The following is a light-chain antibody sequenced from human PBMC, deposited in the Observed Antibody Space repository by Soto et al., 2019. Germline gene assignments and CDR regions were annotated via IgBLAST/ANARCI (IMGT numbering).Light chain of an antibody. Sequence: EIVLTQSPGTLSLSPGERATLSCTASQSVTSSCLAWYQRKPGQAPRLLIHTTSIRATDIPDKFSGSGSATDFTLTISRLEPQDSAVYYCQQCGGSPLFSFGPGTRVDI. CDR3: QQCGGSPLFS. CDR2: TTS. J-gene: IGKJ3*01. V-gene: IGKV3-20*01. CDR1: QSVTSSC.